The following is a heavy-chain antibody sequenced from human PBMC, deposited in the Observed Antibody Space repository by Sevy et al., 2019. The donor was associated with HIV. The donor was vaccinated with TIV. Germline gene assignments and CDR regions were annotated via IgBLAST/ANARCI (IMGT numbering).Heavy chain of an antibody. V-gene: IGHV1-46*01. J-gene: IGHJ5*02. Sequence: ASVKVSCKASGYTFTSYYIHWVRQAPGQGLEWMGVINPSSGRTTYAQKFQGRITMTRDTSTNIVYMELSSLRSEDTALYYCARDLVIVTGFDPWGQGTLVTVSS. CDR3: ARDLVIVTGFDP. CDR2: INPSSGRT. D-gene: IGHD3-22*01. CDR1: GYTFTSYY.